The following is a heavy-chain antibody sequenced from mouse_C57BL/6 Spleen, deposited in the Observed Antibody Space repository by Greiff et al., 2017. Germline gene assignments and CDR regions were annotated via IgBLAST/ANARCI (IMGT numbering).Heavy chain of an antibody. D-gene: IGHD1-1*01. Sequence: QVQLQQSGAELVRPGSSVKLSCKASGYTFTSYWMHWVKQRPIQGLEWIGNIDPSDSETHYNQKFKDKATLTVDKSSSTAYMQLSSLTSEDSAVYYCARCPITTVVATGGMDYWGQGTSVTVSS. J-gene: IGHJ4*01. CDR3: ARCPITTVVATGGMDY. V-gene: IGHV1-52*01. CDR2: IDPSDSET. CDR1: GYTFTSYW.